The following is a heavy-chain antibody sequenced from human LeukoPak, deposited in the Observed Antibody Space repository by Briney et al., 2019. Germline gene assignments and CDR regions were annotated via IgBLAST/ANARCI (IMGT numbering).Heavy chain of an antibody. Sequence: GGSLRLSCAASGFTFSSYAMSWVRQAPGEGLEWVSAISGSGGSTYYADSVKGRFTISRDNSKNTLYLQMNSLRAEDTAVYYCAKLFGELLTPDAFDIWGQGTMVTVSS. J-gene: IGHJ3*02. CDR2: ISGSGGST. CDR3: AKLFGELLTPDAFDI. D-gene: IGHD3-10*02. V-gene: IGHV3-23*01. CDR1: GFTFSSYA.